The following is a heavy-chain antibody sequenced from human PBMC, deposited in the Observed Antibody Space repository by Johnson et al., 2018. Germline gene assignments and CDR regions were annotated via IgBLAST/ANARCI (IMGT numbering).Heavy chain of an antibody. CDR2: INPSGGSI. D-gene: IGHD3-22*01. Sequence: VQLVESGAEVKKPGASVKVSCKASGYTFTRYSMHWVRQAPGQGLEWMGIINPSGGSISYAQKFQGRVTMTRDTSTSTLYMELSSLRSEDTAVYYCARAYYYVSSGYYLGRYYMDVWGKGTTVTVSS. CDR1: GYTFTRYS. CDR3: ARAYYYVSSGYYLGRYYMDV. V-gene: IGHV1-46*01. J-gene: IGHJ6*03.